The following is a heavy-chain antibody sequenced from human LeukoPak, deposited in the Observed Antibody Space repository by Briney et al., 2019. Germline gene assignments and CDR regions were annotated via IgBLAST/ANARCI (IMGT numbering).Heavy chain of an antibody. CDR2: ISSSSSYI. CDR1: GFTFSSYA. D-gene: IGHD2-21*01. V-gene: IGHV3-21*01. Sequence: PGGSLRLSCAASGFTFSSYAMSWVRQAPGKGLEWVSSISSSSSYIYYADSVKGRFTISRDNAKNSLYLQMNSLRAEDTAVYYCARDLVVGGGDCYPRWAHLFHDAFDIWGQGTMVTVSS. CDR3: ARDLVVGGGDCYPRWAHLFHDAFDI. J-gene: IGHJ3*02.